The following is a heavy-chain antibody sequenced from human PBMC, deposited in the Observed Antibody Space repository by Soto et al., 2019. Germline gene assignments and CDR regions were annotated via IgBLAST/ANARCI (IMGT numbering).Heavy chain of an antibody. CDR1: GYTFTSYD. CDR2: MNPNSGNT. J-gene: IGHJ4*02. V-gene: IGHV1-8*01. D-gene: IGHD3-10*01. CDR3: ARGGVFFFAAPTNPFDY. Sequence: QVQLVQSGAEVKKPGASVKVSCKASGYTFTSYDINWVRQATGQGLEWMGWMNPNSGNTGYAQKFQGRVTMTXXTXIXTAYMELSSLRSEDTAVYYCARGGVFFFAAPTNPFDYWGQGTLVTVSS.